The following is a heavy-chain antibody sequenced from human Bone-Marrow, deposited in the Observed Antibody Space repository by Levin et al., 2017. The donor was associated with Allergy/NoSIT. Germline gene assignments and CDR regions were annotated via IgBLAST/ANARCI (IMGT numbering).Heavy chain of an antibody. V-gene: IGHV3-64*02. CDR1: GFTFSHNS. CDR3: AREDFGKFDY. Sequence: GESLRLSCAASGFTFSHNSMHWFRQAPGKGLEYLSAISADGGGKYYADSVRDRFTISRDNSKNTVYFEMGRLRAEDMAVYYCAREDFGKFDYWGQGTLVTVSS. J-gene: IGHJ4*02. CDR2: ISADGGGK. D-gene: IGHD3-10*01.